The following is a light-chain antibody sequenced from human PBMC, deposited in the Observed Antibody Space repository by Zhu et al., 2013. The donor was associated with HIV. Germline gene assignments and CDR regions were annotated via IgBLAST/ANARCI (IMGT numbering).Light chain of an antibody. CDR2: GTS. V-gene: IGKV3-15*01. J-gene: IGKJ4*01. CDR3: QQYNAWPPLT. CDR1: QSIKTN. Sequence: EIVMTQSPATLSVSPGDRVTLSCRASQSIKTNLAWYQQRPGQAPRLLIYGTSTRATGIPARFSGTGSGTEFTLTISSLQSEDFAIHYCQQYNAWPPLTFGGGTKVEIK.